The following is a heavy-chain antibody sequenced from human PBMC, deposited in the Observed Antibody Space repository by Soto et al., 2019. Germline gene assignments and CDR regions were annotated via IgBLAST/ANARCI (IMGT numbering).Heavy chain of an antibody. V-gene: IGHV1-69*02. CDR2: ITPILGMA. D-gene: IGHD2-2*01. CDR1: GGTLRRYT. CDR3: ARVGLECSSTSCHGDFDY. Sequence: SVKVSCKASGGTLRRYTISWVGQAPGQGLEWMGRITPILGMANYAQKFPGRVTITADKSTSTAYMELSSLRSEDTAVYYCARVGLECSSTSCHGDFDYWGQGTLVTVSS. J-gene: IGHJ4*02.